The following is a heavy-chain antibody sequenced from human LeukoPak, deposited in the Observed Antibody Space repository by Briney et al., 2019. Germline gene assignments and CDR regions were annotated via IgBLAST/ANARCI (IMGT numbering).Heavy chain of an antibody. CDR2: INHSGST. CDR3: ARRYDFWSGYPPPLDY. V-gene: IGHV4-34*01. D-gene: IGHD3-3*01. J-gene: IGHJ4*02. Sequence: SETLSLTCAVYGGSFSGYYWSWIRQPPGKGLEWIGEINHSGSTYYNPSVKSRVTISVDTSKKQFSLKLSSVTAADTAVYYCARRYDFWSGYPPPLDYWGQGTLVTVSS. CDR1: GGSFSGYY.